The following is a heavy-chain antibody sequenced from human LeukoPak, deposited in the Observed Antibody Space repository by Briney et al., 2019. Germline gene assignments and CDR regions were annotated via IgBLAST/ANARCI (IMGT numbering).Heavy chain of an antibody. CDR2: ISSSSSYI. CDR1: GFTFSSYS. J-gene: IGHJ4*02. Sequence: GGSLRLSCAASGFTFSSYSMNWVRQAPGEGLEWVSSISSSSSYIYYADSVKGRFTISRDNAKNSLYLQMNSLRAEDTDVYYCARGMSNGVPIQSDYWGQGTLVTVSS. CDR3: ARGMSNGVPIQSDY. D-gene: IGHD2-8*01. V-gene: IGHV3-21*01.